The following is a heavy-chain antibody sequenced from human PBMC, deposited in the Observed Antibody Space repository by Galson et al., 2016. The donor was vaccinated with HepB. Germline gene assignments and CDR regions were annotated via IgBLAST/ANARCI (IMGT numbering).Heavy chain of an antibody. D-gene: IGHD4-17*01. V-gene: IGHV3-23*01. J-gene: IGHJ2*01. Sequence: SLRLSCAASGFTFSSYAMTWVRQAPGKGLEWVSGISGSGDSAYYGYAAKGRFSISRDTSKNTLYLQMNSLRADDTAVYFCAKDPTTYGPGWYFDIWGRGTLVTVSS. CDR2: ISGSGDSA. CDR1: GFTFSSYA. CDR3: AKDPTTYGPGWYFDI.